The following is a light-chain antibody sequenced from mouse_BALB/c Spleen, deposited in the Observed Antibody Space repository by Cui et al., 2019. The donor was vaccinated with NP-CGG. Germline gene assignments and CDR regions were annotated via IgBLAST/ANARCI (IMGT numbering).Light chain of an antibody. CDR3: ALWYSNHWV. Sequence: VVSQESAPTTSPGETVRSTCRSSTGTITTGNYANWVQEKPDHLFTGLIGGTNNRAPGVPARFSGSLIGDKAALTIIGAQTEDEAIYFCALWYSNHWVFGGGTKLTVL. CDR2: GTN. V-gene: IGLV1*01. CDR1: TGTITTGNY. J-gene: IGLJ1*01.